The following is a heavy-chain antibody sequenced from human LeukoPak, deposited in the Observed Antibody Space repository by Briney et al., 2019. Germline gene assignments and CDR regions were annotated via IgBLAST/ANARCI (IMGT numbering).Heavy chain of an antibody. J-gene: IGHJ6*03. CDR3: ARVGSSGWTPYYYYYMDV. CDR2: MNPNSGNT. D-gene: IGHD6-19*01. CDR1: GYTFTSYD. Sequence: ASVKVSCKASGYTFTSYDINWVRQATGQGLEWMGWMNPNSGNTGYAQKFQGRVTMTKNTSISTAYMELSSLRSEDRAVYYCARVGSSGWTPYYYYYMDVWGKGTTVTISS. V-gene: IGHV1-8*01.